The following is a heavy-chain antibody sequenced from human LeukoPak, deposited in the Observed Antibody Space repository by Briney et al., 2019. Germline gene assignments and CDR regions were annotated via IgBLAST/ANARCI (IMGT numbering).Heavy chain of an antibody. CDR1: GFTFSSYA. D-gene: IGHD3-3*01. Sequence: QPGGSLRLSCAASGFTFSSYAMTWVRQAPGKGLEWVSAISGSGYNSYYADSVKGRFTISRDNSKNTLFLQMNSLRGEDTAIYYCAKWRVRRDFWSGAFDIWGQGTMVTV. V-gene: IGHV3-23*01. J-gene: IGHJ3*02. CDR2: ISGSGYNS. CDR3: AKWRVRRDFWSGAFDI.